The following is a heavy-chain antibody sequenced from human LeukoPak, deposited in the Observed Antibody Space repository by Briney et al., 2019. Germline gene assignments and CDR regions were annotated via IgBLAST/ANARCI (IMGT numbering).Heavy chain of an antibody. CDR1: GYSFTSYW. CDR3: ARLPYYDSSGYYLDY. V-gene: IGHV5-51*01. D-gene: IGHD3-22*01. CDR2: IYPDDSDT. Sequence: GESLKISCKGSGYSFTSYWIGWVRQMPGKGLEWMGIIYPDDSDTRYSPSFEGQVIISVDKSINTAYLQWSSLKASDTAMYYCARLPYYDSSGYYLDYWGQGTLVTVSS. J-gene: IGHJ4*02.